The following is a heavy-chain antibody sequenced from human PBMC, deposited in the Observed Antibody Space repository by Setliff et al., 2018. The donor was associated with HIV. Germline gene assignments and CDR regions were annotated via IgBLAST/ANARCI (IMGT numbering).Heavy chain of an antibody. Sequence: SETLSLTCTVSAVSIGGYSWGWIRQSPGKGLEWIGSIYSTDTTNHNPSLESRVTISVDKSKNQFSLKLNSVTAADTAVYYCARHGTWNSQRFHFDYWGQGTPVTVSS. CDR1: AVSIGGYS. V-gene: IGHV4-4*09. CDR3: ARHGTWNSQRFHFDY. D-gene: IGHD1-7*01. CDR2: IYSTDTT. J-gene: IGHJ4*02.